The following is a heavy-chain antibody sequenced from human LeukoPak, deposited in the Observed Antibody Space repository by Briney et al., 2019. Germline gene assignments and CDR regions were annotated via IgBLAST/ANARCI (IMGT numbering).Heavy chain of an antibody. CDR1: GFTFSSYT. CDR3: ARDALNWNYVDY. V-gene: IGHV3-30-3*01. J-gene: IGHJ4*02. Sequence: GGSLRLSCAASGFTFSSYTLHWVRQAPGKGLEWVAVISFAGSNKYYADSVKGRFTISRDNSKNTLYLQMNSLRAEDTAVYYCARDALNWNYVDYWGQGTLVTVSS. D-gene: IGHD3/OR15-3a*01. CDR2: ISFAGSNK.